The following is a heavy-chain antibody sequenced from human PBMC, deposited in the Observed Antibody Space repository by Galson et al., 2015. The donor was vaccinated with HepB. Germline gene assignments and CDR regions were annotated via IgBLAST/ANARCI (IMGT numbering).Heavy chain of an antibody. Sequence: TLSLTCTVSGGSISSGDYYRSWIRQPPGKGLEWIGYIYYSGSTYYNPSLKSRVTISVDTSKNQFSLKLSSVTAADTAVYYCARVPGVTYSPRYYDSSGYGEHWGQGTLVTVSS. J-gene: IGHJ4*02. CDR1: GGSISSGDYY. D-gene: IGHD3-22*01. CDR2: IYYSGST. CDR3: ARVPGVTYSPRYYDSSGYGEH. V-gene: IGHV4-30-4*01.